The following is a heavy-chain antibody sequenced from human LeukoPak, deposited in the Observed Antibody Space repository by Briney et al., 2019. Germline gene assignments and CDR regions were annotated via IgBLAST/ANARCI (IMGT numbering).Heavy chain of an antibody. CDR2: IYPGDSDT. V-gene: IGHV5-51*01. Sequence: GESLKISCKGSGYSFTSYWIAWARQMPGKGLEWMGIIYPGDSDTRYSPSFQGQVTFSADRSITTAYLQWNSLKASDTAMYYCARRSRSGSQDYWGQGTLVTVSS. D-gene: IGHD1-26*01. CDR3: ARRSRSGSQDY. CDR1: GYSFTSYW. J-gene: IGHJ4*02.